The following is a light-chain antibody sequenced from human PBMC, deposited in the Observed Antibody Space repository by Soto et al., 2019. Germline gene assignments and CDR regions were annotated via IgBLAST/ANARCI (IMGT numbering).Light chain of an antibody. V-gene: IGKV3-15*01. CDR1: QSVSSN. CDR3: QQYNNWPPWT. J-gene: IGKJ1*01. CDR2: GAS. Sequence: EIVMTQSPATLSVSPGERATLFRRASQSVSSNLAWYQQKPGQPPRLLIYGASTRATGIQARFSGSGSGTELTLTISSLQSEDFAVYYCQQYNNWPPWTFGQGTKVEIK.